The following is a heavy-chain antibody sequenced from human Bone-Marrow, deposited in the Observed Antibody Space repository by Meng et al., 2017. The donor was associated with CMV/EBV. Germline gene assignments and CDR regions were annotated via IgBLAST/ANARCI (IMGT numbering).Heavy chain of an antibody. CDR3: AKELTLLRSHDY. J-gene: IGHJ4*02. D-gene: IGHD3-3*01. CDR1: GFTFDDYA. CDR2: ISWNSGSI. V-gene: IGHV3-9*03. Sequence: SLKISCAASGFTFDDYAMHWVRQAPGKGLEWVSGISWNSGSIGYADSVKGRFTISRDNAKNSLYLQMNSLRAEDMALYYCAKELTLLRSHDYWGQGTLVTFSS.